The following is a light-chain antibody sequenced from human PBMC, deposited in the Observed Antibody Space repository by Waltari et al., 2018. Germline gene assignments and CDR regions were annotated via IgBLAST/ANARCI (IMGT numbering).Light chain of an antibody. CDR2: EDT. CDR3: YSSDSTGLRV. CDR1: ELPSTY. V-gene: IGLV3-10*01. J-gene: IGLJ1*01. Sequence: SYELTQTPSVSVSPGQPARITCSGHELPSTYAYWFQQKSGQAPRLVIYEDTKRPSGIPERFSGSSSGTVATLTITGAQVDDEADYYCYSSDSTGLRVFGGGTTVVVL.